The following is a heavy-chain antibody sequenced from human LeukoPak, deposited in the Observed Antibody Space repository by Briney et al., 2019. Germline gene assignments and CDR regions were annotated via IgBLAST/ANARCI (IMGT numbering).Heavy chain of an antibody. CDR3: ARDSELTGDRTEY. V-gene: IGHV3-48*03. CDR2: ISTSGST. Sequence: GGSLRLSCAASGFTLSSYEMNWVRQAPGKGLEWVSYISTSGSTLYADSVKGRFTISRDDAKNSRYLQMNSLRAEDTAVYYCARDSELTGDRTEYWGQGTLVTVSS. CDR1: GFTLSSYE. D-gene: IGHD1-7*01. J-gene: IGHJ4*02.